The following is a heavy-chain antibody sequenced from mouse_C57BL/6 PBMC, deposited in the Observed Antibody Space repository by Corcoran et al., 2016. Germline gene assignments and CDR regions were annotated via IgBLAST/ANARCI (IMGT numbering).Heavy chain of an antibody. J-gene: IGHJ1*03. CDR1: GYTFTNYW. CDR3: ARSVLRGDFDV. Sequence: QVQLQQSGAELVRPGTSVKMSCKASGYTFTNYWIGWAKQRPGHGLEWIGDIYPGGGYTNYNEKFKGKATLTADKSSSTAYMQFSSLTSEDSAIYYCARSVLRGDFDVWGTGTTVTVSS. V-gene: IGHV1-63*01. CDR2: IYPGGGYT. D-gene: IGHD1-1*01.